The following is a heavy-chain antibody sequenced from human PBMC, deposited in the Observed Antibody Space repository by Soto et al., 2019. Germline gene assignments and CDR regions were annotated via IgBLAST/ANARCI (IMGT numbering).Heavy chain of an antibody. CDR1: GFTFSSYA. D-gene: IGHD4-17*01. J-gene: IGHJ3*02. CDR2: ISGSGGST. Sequence: GGSLRLSCAASGFTFSSYAMSWVRQAPGKGLEWVSAISGSGGSTYYADSVKGRFTISRDNSKNTLYLQMNSLRAEDTAVYYCAKDQSNYGGNRDAFDIWGQGTMVTVSS. V-gene: IGHV3-23*01. CDR3: AKDQSNYGGNRDAFDI.